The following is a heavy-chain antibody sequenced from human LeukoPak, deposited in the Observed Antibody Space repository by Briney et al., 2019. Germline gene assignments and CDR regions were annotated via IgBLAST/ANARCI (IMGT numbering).Heavy chain of an antibody. CDR2: IYYSGST. J-gene: IGHJ3*02. Sequence: SETLSLTCTVSGGSISSSSYYWGWIRQPPGKGLEWIGSIYYSGSTYYNPSLKSRVTISVDTSKNQFSLKLSSVTAANTAVYYCARVVYKGGWIAVADDAFDIWGQGTMVTVSS. CDR1: GGSISSSSYY. V-gene: IGHV4-39*07. CDR3: ARVVYKGGWIAVADDAFDI. D-gene: IGHD6-19*01.